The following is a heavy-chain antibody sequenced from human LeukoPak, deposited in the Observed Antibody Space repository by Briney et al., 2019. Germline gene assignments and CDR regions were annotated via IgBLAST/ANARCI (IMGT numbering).Heavy chain of an antibody. CDR2: ISGSGGST. D-gene: IGHD6-13*01. J-gene: IGHJ4*02. CDR3: AKDAGIAAAGPSLGY. Sequence: TGGSLIPSCAASGFTFSSYAMSWVRQAPGKGLEWVSAISGSGGSTYYADSVKGRFTISRDNSKNTLYLQMNSLRAEDTAVYYCAKDAGIAAAGPSLGYWGQGTLVTVSS. CDR1: GFTFSSYA. V-gene: IGHV3-23*01.